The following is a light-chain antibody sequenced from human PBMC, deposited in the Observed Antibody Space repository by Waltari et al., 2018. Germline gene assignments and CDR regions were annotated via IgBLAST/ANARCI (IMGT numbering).Light chain of an antibody. CDR1: DNIGGR. CDR3: HHSSSLPYS. V-gene: IGKV6-21*01. J-gene: IGKJ2*01. Sequence: EFVLTQSSDVSSLTSKEIVTITCRDSDNIGGRLHWYQQKPDQSPKILIMYASQPFSGVPSRFSGSGSGTEFTLTIDSLEAEDAATYYCHHSSSLPYSFGQGTKLEI. CDR2: YAS.